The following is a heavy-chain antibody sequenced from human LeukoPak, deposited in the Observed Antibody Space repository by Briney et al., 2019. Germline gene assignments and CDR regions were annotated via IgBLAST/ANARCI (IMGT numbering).Heavy chain of an antibody. CDR3: ARGVEPLAANTLAY. Sequence: GGSLRLSCAASGFTFSNAWMSWVRQAPGKGLEWVSVLYSDGNTKYADSVQGRFTISRDNSKNTLYLEMNSLSPDDTAVYYCARGVEPLAANTLAYWGQGTLVTVSS. D-gene: IGHD1-14*01. CDR2: LYSDGNT. V-gene: IGHV3-53*01. CDR1: GFTFSNAW. J-gene: IGHJ4*02.